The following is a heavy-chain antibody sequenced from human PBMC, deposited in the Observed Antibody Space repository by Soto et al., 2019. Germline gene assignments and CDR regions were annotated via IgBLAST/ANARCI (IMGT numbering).Heavy chain of an antibody. CDR2: IWYDGSNT. D-gene: IGHD2-15*01. V-gene: IGHV3-33*01. Sequence: GGSLRLSCVASGFFLRDFGMHWVRQAPGKGLEWVSVIWYDGSNTYQGESVKGRFTMSRDISKNTLYLQMNSLRAEDTAVYYRARGPQFGSFDYWGQGTLVTVSS. J-gene: IGHJ4*02. CDR1: GFFLRDFG. CDR3: ARGPQFGSFDY.